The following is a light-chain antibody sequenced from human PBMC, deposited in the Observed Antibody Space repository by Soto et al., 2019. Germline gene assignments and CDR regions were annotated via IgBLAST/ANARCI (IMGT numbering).Light chain of an antibody. Sequence: QSALTQHASISGSPGQSITISCTGTSSDVGGYNYVSWYQQHPSKAPKLMIYDVDNRPSGVSYRFSGSKSGKTASLTISGLQAEDEADYYCSSYTSSSTVVFGGGTKLTVL. CDR3: SSYTSSSTVV. J-gene: IGLJ2*01. V-gene: IGLV2-14*01. CDR1: SSDVGGYNY. CDR2: DVD.